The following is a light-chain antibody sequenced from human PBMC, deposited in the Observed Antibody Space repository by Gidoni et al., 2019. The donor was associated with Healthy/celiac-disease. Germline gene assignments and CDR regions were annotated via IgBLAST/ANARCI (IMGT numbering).Light chain of an antibody. Sequence: EIVLTQSPATLSLSPGERATLSCRASQSVSSYLAWYQPKPVQSPRLLIYDASNRATGIPARFSGSGSGTDFTLTISSLEPEDFAVYYCQQRSNWPLTFGGGTKVEIK. CDR1: QSVSSY. J-gene: IGKJ4*01. CDR3: QQRSNWPLT. V-gene: IGKV3-11*01. CDR2: DAS.